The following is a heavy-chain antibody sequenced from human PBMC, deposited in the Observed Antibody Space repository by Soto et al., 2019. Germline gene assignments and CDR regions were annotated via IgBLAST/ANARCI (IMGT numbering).Heavy chain of an antibody. CDR3: ARASGSSGGGIWYFDL. CDR1: GFTFSSYW. D-gene: IGHD6-25*01. CDR2: INSDGSST. Sequence: EVQLVESGGGLVQPGGSLRLSCAASGFTFSSYWMHWVRQAPGKGLVWVSRINSDGSSTSYADSVKGRFTISRDNAKNTLYLQMNSLRAEDTAVYYCARASGSSGGGIWYFDLWGRGTLVTVSS. V-gene: IGHV3-74*01. J-gene: IGHJ2*01.